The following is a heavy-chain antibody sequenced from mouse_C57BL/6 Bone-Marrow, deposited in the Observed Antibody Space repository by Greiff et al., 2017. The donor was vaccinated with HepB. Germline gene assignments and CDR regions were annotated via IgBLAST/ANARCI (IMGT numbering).Heavy chain of an antibody. J-gene: IGHJ1*03. D-gene: IGHD2-14*01. V-gene: IGHV5-2*01. CDR3: ARQGVRGYVDV. CDR1: EYEFPSHD. Sequence: EVKLVESGGGLVQPGESLKLSCESNEYEFPSHDMSWVRKTPEKRLELVAAINSDGGSTYYPDTMERRFIIARDNTKTTLYLQMSSLRSEDTALYYCARQGVRGYVDVWGTGTTVTVSS. CDR2: INSDGGST.